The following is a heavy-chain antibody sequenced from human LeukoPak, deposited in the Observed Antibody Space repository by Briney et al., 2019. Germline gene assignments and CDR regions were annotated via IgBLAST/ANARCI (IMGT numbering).Heavy chain of an antibody. Sequence: ASVKVSCKASGYTFTSYGISWVRQAPGQGLEWMGWISACSPNTNYAQRFQGRVTMTTDTSTSTAYMELRSLTSDDTAVYFCARDYYCSGGRCSDCFDPWGQGTLVTVSS. CDR2: ISACSPNT. V-gene: IGHV1-18*01. J-gene: IGHJ5*02. CDR3: ARDYYCSGGRCSDCFDP. CDR1: GYTFTSYG. D-gene: IGHD2-15*01.